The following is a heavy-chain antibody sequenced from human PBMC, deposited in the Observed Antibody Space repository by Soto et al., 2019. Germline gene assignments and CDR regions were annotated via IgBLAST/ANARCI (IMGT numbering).Heavy chain of an antibody. CDR3: GRGGWSIDD. CDR2: IYYSGST. Sequence: QVQLQESGPGLVKPSETLSLTCTVSGGSMSSYYWSWIRQSPGKGLEWIGYIYYSGSTDYNPSLKSRVTISVDPSKNQFSLRLSSVTAADTAVYYCGRGGWSIDDWGKGTLVTVSS. CDR1: GGSMSSYY. J-gene: IGHJ4*02. V-gene: IGHV4-59*01. D-gene: IGHD6-19*01.